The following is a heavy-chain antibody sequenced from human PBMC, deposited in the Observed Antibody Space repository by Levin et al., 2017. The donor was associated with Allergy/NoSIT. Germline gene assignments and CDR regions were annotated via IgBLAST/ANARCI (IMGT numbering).Heavy chain of an antibody. CDR3: ARGPRPYEY. J-gene: IGHJ4*02. CDR2: ISSDGTIK. CDR1: GFTFSRFG. V-gene: IGHV3-30*03. Sequence: GGSLRLSCAASGFTFSRFGMHWVRQSPGKGLEWVAVISSDGTIKYYLDSVKGRFTISRDNSKNTLFLQMNSLRAEDAALYYCARGPRPYEYWGQGTQVTVSS.